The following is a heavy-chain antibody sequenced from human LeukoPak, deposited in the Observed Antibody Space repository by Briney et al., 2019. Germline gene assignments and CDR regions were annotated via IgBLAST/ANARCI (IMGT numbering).Heavy chain of an antibody. CDR3: ARHPYDSSGYYNWLDP. CDR1: GYTFTAYY. J-gene: IGHJ5*02. CDR2: INPNSGGT. V-gene: IGHV1-2*02. Sequence: GASVKVSCKTSGYTFTAYYIHWVRQAPGQGLEWMGWINPNSGGTNYAQKFQGRVTMTRDTSINTAYMELSRLRTDDTAVYYCARHPYDSSGYYNWLDPWGQGTLVTVSS. D-gene: IGHD3-22*01.